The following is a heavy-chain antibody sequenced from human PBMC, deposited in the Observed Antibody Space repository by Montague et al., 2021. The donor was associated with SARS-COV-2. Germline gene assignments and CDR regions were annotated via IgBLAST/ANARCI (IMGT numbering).Heavy chain of an antibody. CDR3: ARQEASSWYVGLKPFFYGLDV. Sequence: QSGAEVKKPGESLRISCKGSGYSFTNYWIAWVRQMPGKGLEWVGIIYPGDSDTRYNPSFQGRVTISADKSIRTACLQWSSLKASDTAIYYCARQEASSWYVGLKPFFYGLDVWGQGTTVTVSS. V-gene: IGHV5-51*01. J-gene: IGHJ6*02. CDR2: IYPGDSDT. CDR1: GYSFTNYW. D-gene: IGHD6-13*01.